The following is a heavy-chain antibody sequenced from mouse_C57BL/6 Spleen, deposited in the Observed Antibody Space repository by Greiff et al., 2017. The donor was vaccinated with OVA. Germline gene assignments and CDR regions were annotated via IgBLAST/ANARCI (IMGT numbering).Heavy chain of an antibody. CDR2: ILPRIGRS. D-gene: IGHD2-3*01. J-gene: IGHJ3*01. CDR3: ARPDGPGAWFAY. Sequence: LSCKDFDSEVFPIAYMCWVRQKPGHGFEWIGGILPRIGRSLYGEKCEDKATLDADTLSNTAYLELNSLTSEDSAIYYCARPDGPGAWFAYWGQGTLVTVSA. V-gene: IGHV15-2*01. CDR1: DSEVFPIAY.